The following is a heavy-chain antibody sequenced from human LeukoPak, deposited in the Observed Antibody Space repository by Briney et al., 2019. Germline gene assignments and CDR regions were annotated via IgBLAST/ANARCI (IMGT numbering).Heavy chain of an antibody. J-gene: IGHJ4*02. CDR2: INPNGGGT. V-gene: IGHV1-2*06. CDR3: ARGLDSRALEFDY. Sequence: ASVKVSCKASGYTFTGYYMHWVRQAPGQGLEWMGRINPNGGGTNYAQKFQGRVTMTRGTSISTAYMELSRLRSDDTAVYYCARGLDSRALEFDYWGQGTLVTVSS. D-gene: IGHD6-13*01. CDR1: GYTFTGYY.